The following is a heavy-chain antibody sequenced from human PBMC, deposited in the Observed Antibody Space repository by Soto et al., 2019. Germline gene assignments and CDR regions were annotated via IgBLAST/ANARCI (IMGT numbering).Heavy chain of an antibody. J-gene: IGHJ4*02. V-gene: IGHV4-39*01. D-gene: IGHD3-3*01. Sequence: PSETLSLTCTVSGGSISSSSYYWGWIRQPPGKGLEWIGSIYYSGSTYYNPSLKSRVTISVDTSKNQFSLKLSSVTAADTAVYYCARHAYYDFWSGYFDYWGQGTLVTSPQ. CDR3: ARHAYYDFWSGYFDY. CDR2: IYYSGST. CDR1: GGSISSSSYY.